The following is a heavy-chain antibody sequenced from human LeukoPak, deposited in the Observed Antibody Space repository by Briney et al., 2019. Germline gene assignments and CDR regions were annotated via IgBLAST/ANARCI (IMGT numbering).Heavy chain of an antibody. J-gene: IGHJ4*02. CDR2: IYYSGST. CDR3: ARLGTEPFDY. CDR1: GGSISSSSYY. V-gene: IGHV4-39*07. Sequence: PSETLSLTCTVSGGSISSSSYYWGWIRQPPGKGLEWIGSIYYSGSTYYNPSLKSRVTISVDTSKNQFSLKLSSVTAADTAVYYCARLGTEPFDYWGQGTLVTVSS. D-gene: IGHD6-13*01.